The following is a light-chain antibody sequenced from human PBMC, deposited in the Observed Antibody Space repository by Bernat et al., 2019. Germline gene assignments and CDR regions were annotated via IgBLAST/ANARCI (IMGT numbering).Light chain of an antibody. CDR3: LQDYDYPLT. CDR1: QGIRND. Sequence: AIQMTQSPSSLSASVGDRVSITCRASQGIRNDLGWYQQKPGKAPNLLIYTASYLQSGVPSRFSGSGSGTDFTLTISSLQPEDFATYYCLQDYDYPLTFGGGTKVEIK. CDR2: TAS. J-gene: IGKJ4*01. V-gene: IGKV1-6*01.